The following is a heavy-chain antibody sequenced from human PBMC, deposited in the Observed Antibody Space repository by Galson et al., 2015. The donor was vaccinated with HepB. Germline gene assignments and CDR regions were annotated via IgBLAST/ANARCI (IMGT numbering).Heavy chain of an antibody. CDR2: IYHSDSNT. CDR1: GYSFSIFY. V-gene: IGHV5-51*01. J-gene: IGHJ4*02. Sequence: QSGAEVKKPGESLKISCQGSGYSFSIFYIAWVRQMPGKGLEWMGIIYHSDSNTKYSPSFQGQVTISVDRSINTAYLQWSGLKASDTAMYYCARHKGDFSDSGSHLCFDSWGQGTLVTVSS. CDR3: ARHKGDFSDSGSHLCFDS. D-gene: IGHD3-10*01.